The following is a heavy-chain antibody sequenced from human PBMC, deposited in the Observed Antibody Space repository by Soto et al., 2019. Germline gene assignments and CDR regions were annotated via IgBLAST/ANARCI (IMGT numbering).Heavy chain of an antibody. CDR3: ARVTTLAFDY. CDR2: MYSDGRT. D-gene: IGHD3-22*01. V-gene: IGHV3-66*01. CDR1: GLTVSTNY. J-gene: IGHJ4*02. Sequence: GGSLRLSCAAPGLTVSTNYMSWVRQAPGKGLEWVSIMYSDGRTYHADSVKGRFTISRDNSKNLLYLQMNSLRAEDTAVYYCARVTTLAFDYWGQGTLVTVSS.